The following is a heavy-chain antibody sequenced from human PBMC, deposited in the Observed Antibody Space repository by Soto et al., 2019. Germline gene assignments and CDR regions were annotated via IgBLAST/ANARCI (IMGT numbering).Heavy chain of an antibody. D-gene: IGHD4-17*01. CDR2: IWYDGSNK. Sequence: GSLRLSCAASGFTFSSYGMHWVRQAPGKGLEWVAVIWYDGSNKYYADSVKGRFTISRDNSKNTLYLQMNSLRAEDTAVYYCAREVVNYGDYGHYYYYYYMDVWGKGTTVTVSS. V-gene: IGHV3-33*01. CDR1: GFTFSSYG. J-gene: IGHJ6*03. CDR3: AREVVNYGDYGHYYYYYYMDV.